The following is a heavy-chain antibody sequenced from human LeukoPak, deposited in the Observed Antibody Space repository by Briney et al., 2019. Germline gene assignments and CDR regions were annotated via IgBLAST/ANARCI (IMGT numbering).Heavy chain of an antibody. J-gene: IGHJ5*02. D-gene: IGHD3-3*01. CDR2: MNPNSGNT. Sequence: ASVKVSCKASGYTFTSYDINWVRQATGQGLEWMGWMNPNSGNTGYAQKFEGRVTITRNTSISTAYMELRSLRSDDTAVYYCARANGPKAYDFWSGYYDNWFDPWGQGTLVTVSS. CDR1: GYTFTSYD. CDR3: ARANGPKAYDFWSGYYDNWFDP. V-gene: IGHV1-8*03.